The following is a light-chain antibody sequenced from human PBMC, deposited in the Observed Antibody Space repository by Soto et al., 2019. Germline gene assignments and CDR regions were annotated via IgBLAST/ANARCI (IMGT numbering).Light chain of an antibody. CDR3: QLWPSPSEHVV. J-gene: IGLJ2*01. V-gene: IGLV3-21*02. CDR2: EDN. CDR1: DIGGKT. Sequence: SYELTQPPSVSVAPGQTARITCGGDDIGGKTVHWYQQKPGQAPVLVVYEDNDRPSGIPERFSGSNSGNTATLTISRVEVGDEADYSCQLWPSPSEHVVVGGGTKLTVL.